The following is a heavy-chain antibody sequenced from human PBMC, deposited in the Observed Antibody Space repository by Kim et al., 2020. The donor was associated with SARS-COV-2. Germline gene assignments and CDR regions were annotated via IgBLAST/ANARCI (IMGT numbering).Heavy chain of an antibody. J-gene: IGHJ5*02. V-gene: IGHV1-69*13. CDR3: ARDRNVDIVATMGWFDP. CDR1: GGTFSSYA. D-gene: IGHD5-12*01. CDR2: IIPIFGTA. Sequence: SVKVSCKASGGTFSSYAISWVRQAPGQGLEWMGGIIPIFGTANYAQKFQGRVTITADESTSTAYMELSSLRSEDTAVYYCARDRNVDIVATMGWFDPWGQGTLVTVSS.